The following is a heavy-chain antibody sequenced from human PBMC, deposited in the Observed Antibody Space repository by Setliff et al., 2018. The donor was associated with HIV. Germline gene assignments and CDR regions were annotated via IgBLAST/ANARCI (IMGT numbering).Heavy chain of an antibody. CDR2: ISPDDSDS. J-gene: IGHJ4*02. V-gene: IGHV5-51*01. CDR3: ASGRKKNYDLFTGYYRILGVDFDY. Sequence: GESLKITCKGSGYSFTSYWIGWVRQMPGKGLEWMGIISPDDSDSRYSPSFQGQVTISADKSISTAYLQWSSLKASDTAMYYCASGRKKNYDLFTGYYRILGVDFDYWGQGTLVTVSS. D-gene: IGHD3-9*01. CDR1: GYSFTSYW.